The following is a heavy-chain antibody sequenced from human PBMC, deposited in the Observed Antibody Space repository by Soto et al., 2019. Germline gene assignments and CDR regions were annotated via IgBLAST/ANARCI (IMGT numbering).Heavy chain of an antibody. V-gene: IGHV4-34*01. D-gene: IGHD6-19*01. CDR1: GGSFSGYD. CDR3: ARSIAVAADSYYYYYMDV. CDR2: INHSGST. Sequence: SETLSLTCAVYGGSFSGYDWSWIRQPPGKGLEWIGEINHSGSTNYNPSLKSRVTISVDTSKNQFSLKLSSVTAADTAVYYCARSIAVAADSYYYYYMDVWGKGTTVTVSS. J-gene: IGHJ6*03.